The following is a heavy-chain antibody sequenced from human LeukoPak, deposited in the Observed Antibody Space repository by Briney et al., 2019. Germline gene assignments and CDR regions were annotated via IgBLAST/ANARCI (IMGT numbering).Heavy chain of an antibody. J-gene: IGHJ4*02. CDR2: ISSKGGST. CDR1: GFTFSRYT. D-gene: IGHD3-3*01. V-gene: IGHV3-64*01. CDR3: AKGFFFDY. Sequence: GGSLRLSCAASGFTFSRYTMHWARQAPGKGLEYVSGISSKGGSTYYASSVKGRFTISRDNSKNTLYLQMNSLRAEDTAVYYCAKGFFFDYWGQGTLLTVSS.